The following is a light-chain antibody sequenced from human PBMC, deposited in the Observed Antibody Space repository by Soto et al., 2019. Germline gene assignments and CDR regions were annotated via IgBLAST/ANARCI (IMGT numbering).Light chain of an antibody. CDR3: QQYDHLVT. CDR2: DAS. Sequence: DIQMTQSPSSVSAFVGDRVTITCQASQDISGYLNWYQQKPRKAPKLLIYDASNLEIGVPSRFSGGGSGTDCIFTISSMQPEDIATYYCQQYDHLVTFVPGTKVDIK. V-gene: IGKV1-33*01. CDR1: QDISGY. J-gene: IGKJ3*01.